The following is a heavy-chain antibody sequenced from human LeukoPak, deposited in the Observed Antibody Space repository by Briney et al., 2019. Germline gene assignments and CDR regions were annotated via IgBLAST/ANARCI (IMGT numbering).Heavy chain of an antibody. Sequence: GESLKISCKGSGYTFTSYWIGWVRQMPGKGLEWMGLRNPADSDTRYSPSFQGQVTISVDKSISTAYLQWSSLKASDTAMYYCARHPPSDFWSGYPDYWGQGTLVTVSS. J-gene: IGHJ4*02. CDR2: RNPADSDT. V-gene: IGHV5-51*01. D-gene: IGHD3-3*01. CDR1: GYTFTSYW. CDR3: ARHPPSDFWSGYPDY.